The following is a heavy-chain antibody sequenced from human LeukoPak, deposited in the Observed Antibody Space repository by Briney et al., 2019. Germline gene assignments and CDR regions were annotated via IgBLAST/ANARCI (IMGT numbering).Heavy chain of an antibody. D-gene: IGHD4-17*01. CDR2: IYSGGST. Sequence: PGGSLRLSCAASGFTVSSNYMSWVRQAPGKGLEWVSIIYSGGSTFYADSVKGRFTISRDNSKNTLYLQMNSLRAEDTAVYYRAKDFVGGGDDYWGQGTLVIVSS. V-gene: IGHV3-53*01. CDR3: AKDFVGGGDDY. CDR1: GFTVSSNY. J-gene: IGHJ4*02.